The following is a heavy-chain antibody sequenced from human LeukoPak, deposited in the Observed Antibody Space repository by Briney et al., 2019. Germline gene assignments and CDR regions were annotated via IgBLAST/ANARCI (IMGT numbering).Heavy chain of an antibody. D-gene: IGHD6-13*01. CDR3: ARAGYSSSWNFDY. V-gene: IGHV4-34*01. J-gene: IGHJ4*02. Sequence: SETLSLTCAVYGGSFSGYYWSWIRQPPGKGLEWIGEINHSGSTNYNPSLKSRVTISVDTSKNQFSLKLSSVTAADTAVYYCARAGYSSSWNFDYWGQGTLVTVSS. CDR1: GGSFSGYY. CDR2: INHSGST.